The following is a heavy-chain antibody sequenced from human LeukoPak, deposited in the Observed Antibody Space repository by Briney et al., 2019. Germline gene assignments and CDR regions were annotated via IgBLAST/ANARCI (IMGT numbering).Heavy chain of an antibody. J-gene: IGHJ6*03. Sequence: SETLSLTCTVSGYSISSGYYWGWIRQPPGKGLEWIGSIYHSGSTYYNPSLKSRVTISVDMSKNQFSLKLSSVTAADTAVYYCARVVRGVISNSPDYYYYMDVWGKGTTVTISS. CDR1: GYSISSGYY. CDR2: IYHSGST. V-gene: IGHV4-38-2*02. CDR3: ARVVRGVISNSPDYYYYMDV. D-gene: IGHD3-10*01.